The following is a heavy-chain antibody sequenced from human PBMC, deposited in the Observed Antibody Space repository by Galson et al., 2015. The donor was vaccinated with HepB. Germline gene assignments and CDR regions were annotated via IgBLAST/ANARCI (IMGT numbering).Heavy chain of an antibody. V-gene: IGHV3-23*01. CDR3: AKGPGIMAFILDS. D-gene: IGHD3-16*01. CDR2: ISVSGGDT. J-gene: IGHJ4*02. Sequence: SLRLSCAASGFTFRSYAMSWVRQAPGKGLEWVSGISVSGGDTDYADSVRGRFTISRDSFKNTLFLQMNSLRAEDTAVYFCAKGPGIMAFILDSWGQGTLVTVSS. CDR1: GFTFRSYA.